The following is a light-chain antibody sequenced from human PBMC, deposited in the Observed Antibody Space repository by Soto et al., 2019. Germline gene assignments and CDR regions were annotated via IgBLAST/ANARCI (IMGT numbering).Light chain of an antibody. CDR3: EQYGSSPRT. J-gene: IGKJ1*01. Sequence: EIVMTQSPDTLTVSPGERATLSCSASQSVSSIYFAWYQQKRGQAPRLIIYGVSSRATGIPDTFSGSGAGTDCTRTISRLEPEDSAVYYCEQYGSSPRTFGQGTQVDIK. CDR1: QSVSSIY. CDR2: GVS. V-gene: IGKV3-20*01.